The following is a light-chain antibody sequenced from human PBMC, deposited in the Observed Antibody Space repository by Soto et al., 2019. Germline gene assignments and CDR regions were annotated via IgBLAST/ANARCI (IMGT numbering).Light chain of an antibody. V-gene: IGKV3-11*01. CDR1: QSVSSY. CDR2: DAS. Sequence: EIVLTQSPATLSLSPGERATLSCRASQSVSSYLAWYQQKPGQAPRLLIYDASNRATGIPARLSGSGSGTDFTLTISSLEPEDFAVYYCQQRSNWPPTWTFGQGTKVEIK. J-gene: IGKJ1*01. CDR3: QQRSNWPPTWT.